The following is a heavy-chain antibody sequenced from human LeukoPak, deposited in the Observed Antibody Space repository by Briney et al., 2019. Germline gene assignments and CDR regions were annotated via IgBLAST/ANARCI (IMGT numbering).Heavy chain of an antibody. CDR2: IDSDGSST. CDR3: ANINTAMGTSYFDY. J-gene: IGHJ4*02. CDR1: GFTFSSYW. V-gene: IGHV3-74*01. Sequence: GGSLRLSCAASGFTFSSYWMHWVRQAPGKGLVWVSRIDSDGSSTNYADSVKGRFTISRDNSKNTLYLQMNSLRAEDTAVYYCANINTAMGTSYFDYWGQGTLVTVSS. D-gene: IGHD5-18*01.